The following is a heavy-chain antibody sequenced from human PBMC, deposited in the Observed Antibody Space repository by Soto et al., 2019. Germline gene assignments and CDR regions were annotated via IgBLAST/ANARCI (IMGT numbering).Heavy chain of an antibody. V-gene: IGHV4-59*01. CDR1: GGSISRYY. J-gene: IGHJ6*02. D-gene: IGHD2-21*02. CDR2: MYNTGST. Sequence: SETLSLTCTVSGGSISRYYWSWIRQPPGKGLEWIGYMYNTGSTIYNPSLKSRDNISVDTSKNQFSLKLNSVTAADTAVYYCARDLWGYCGADCYPLDVWGQGTTVTVS. CDR3: ARDLWGYCGADCYPLDV.